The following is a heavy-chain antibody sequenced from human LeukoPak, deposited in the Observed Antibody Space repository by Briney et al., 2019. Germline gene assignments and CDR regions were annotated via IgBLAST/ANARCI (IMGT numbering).Heavy chain of an antibody. D-gene: IGHD3-10*01. J-gene: IGHJ4*02. CDR2: INHSGST. CDR1: GGSFSGYY. V-gene: IGHV4-34*01. CDR3: ARGGNRMVRGSHDY. Sequence: SETLSLTCAVYGGSFSGYYWSWIRQPPGKGLEWIGEINHSGSTNHNPSLKSRVTISVDTSKNQFSLKLSSVTAADTAVYYCARGGNRMVRGSHDYWGQGTLVTVSS.